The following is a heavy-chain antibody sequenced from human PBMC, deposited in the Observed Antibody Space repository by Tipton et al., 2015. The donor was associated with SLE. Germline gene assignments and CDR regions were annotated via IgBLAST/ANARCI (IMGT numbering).Heavy chain of an antibody. CDR1: GGYISSGSYY. D-gene: IGHD3-3*01. CDR3: ASYDSLGY. Sequence: TLSLTCTVSGGYISSGSYYWSWIRQPAGKGLEWIGRIYTSGSTNYNPSLKSRVTISVDTSKNHFSLKLSSVTAADTAVYYCASYDSLGYWGQGTLVTVSS. CDR2: IYTSGST. J-gene: IGHJ4*02. V-gene: IGHV4-61*02.